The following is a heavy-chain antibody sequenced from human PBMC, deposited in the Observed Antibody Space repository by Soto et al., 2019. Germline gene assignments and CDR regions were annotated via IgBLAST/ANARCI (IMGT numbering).Heavy chain of an antibody. D-gene: IGHD2-21*01. CDR1: GCSFSTGGVG. CDR3: AHSHFCGDKLHY. Sequence: QITLKESGPTLVKPTQTLTLTCTFSGCSFSTGGVGVGWIRQPPGTALEWLAVIYWDDDKRYNPSLKTRLTLTQDTSKNPVVHTMTNMDPVDTATSFCAHSHFCGDKLHYWGQGALVTVSS. V-gene: IGHV2-5*02. J-gene: IGHJ4*02. CDR2: IYWDDDK.